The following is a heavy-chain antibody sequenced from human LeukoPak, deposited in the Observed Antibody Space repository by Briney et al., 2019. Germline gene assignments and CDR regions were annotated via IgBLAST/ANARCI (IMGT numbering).Heavy chain of an antibody. V-gene: IGHV1-18*01. Sequence: ASVTVSCTASGYTFTSYGISWVRQAPGQGVEWMGWISAYNGNTNYAQKLQGRLTITTDTSTSTAYMELRSLRSDDTAVYYCARDGLTTVVTPDWFDPWGQGTLVTVSS. CDR2: ISAYNGNT. CDR3: ARDGLTTVVTPDWFDP. J-gene: IGHJ5*02. D-gene: IGHD4-23*01. CDR1: GYTFTSYG.